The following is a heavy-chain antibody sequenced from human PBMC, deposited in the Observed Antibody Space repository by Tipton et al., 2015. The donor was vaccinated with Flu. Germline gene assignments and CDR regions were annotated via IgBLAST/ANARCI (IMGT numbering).Heavy chain of an antibody. CDR3: ARQICTSGELDYDYYYMDV. J-gene: IGHJ6*03. CDR2: IVCIFGIP. CDR1: GDTFRNYA. V-gene: IGHV1-69*01. D-gene: IGHD2-2*01. Sequence: QLVQSGAEVKKPGSSVKVSCKASGDTFRNYAISWVRQAPGQGLEWMGGIVCIFGIPNYAQKFQGRVTMTADESTTTVYMELSSLRSDDTAVYYCARQICTSGELDYDYYYMDVWGKGTTVTVSS.